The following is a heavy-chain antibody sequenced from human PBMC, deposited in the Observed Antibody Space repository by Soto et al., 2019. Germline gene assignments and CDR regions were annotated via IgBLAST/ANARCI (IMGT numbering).Heavy chain of an antibody. D-gene: IGHD3-22*01. V-gene: IGHV3-30*03. CDR3: ASLDSSGYYYRPFDY. J-gene: IGHJ4*02. CDR1: GFTFSNYG. Sequence: GGSLRHSCAASGFTFSNYGMHWVRQAPGKGLEWVAVISYDGSNKYYADSVKGRFTISRDNSKNTLYLQMNSLRAEDTAVYYCASLDSSGYYYRPFDYWGQGTLVTVSS. CDR2: ISYDGSNK.